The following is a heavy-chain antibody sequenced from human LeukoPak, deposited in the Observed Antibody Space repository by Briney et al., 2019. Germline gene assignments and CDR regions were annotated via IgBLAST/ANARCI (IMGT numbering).Heavy chain of an antibody. J-gene: IGHJ4*02. D-gene: IGHD3-16*01. Sequence: SETLSLTCTVSGVSISSYYWSWIRQPPGKGLESIGSIYTTGDTRYNPSLKSRVTISVDTSKNQFSLKLSSVTAADTAVYYCARATPVGGVRFDYWGQRTPVTVSS. CDR1: GVSISSYY. V-gene: IGHV4-4*09. CDR3: ARATPVGGVRFDY. CDR2: IYTTGDT.